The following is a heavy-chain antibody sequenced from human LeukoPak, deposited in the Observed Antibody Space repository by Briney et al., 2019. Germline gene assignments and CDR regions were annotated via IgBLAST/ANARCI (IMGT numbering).Heavy chain of an antibody. V-gene: IGHV3-21*01. CDR1: GFTFSTYS. D-gene: IGHD3-3*02. Sequence: PGGSLRLSCAASGFTFSTYSMNWVRQVPGKGLEWASSLSSSSSSIFYSDSVKGRFTISRDNAKNSVYLQMNSLRAEDTAVYFCARDRVLVDYWGQGTLVTVSS. CDR3: ARDRVLVDY. CDR2: LSSSSSSI. J-gene: IGHJ4*02.